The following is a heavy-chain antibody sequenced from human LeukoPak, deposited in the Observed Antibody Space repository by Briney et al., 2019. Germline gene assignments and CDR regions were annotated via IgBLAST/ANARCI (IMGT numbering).Heavy chain of an antibody. CDR2: IYYTGST. J-gene: IGHJ4*02. CDR3: ARGSKAAPGTFDY. D-gene: IGHD6-13*01. CDR1: GGSISSYY. Sequence: SETLSLTCTVSGGSISSYYWSWIRQPPGKGLEWIGYIYYTGSTDYNPSLKSRVAIPVDTSKNQFSLKLSSVTAADTAVYYCARGSKAAPGTFDYWGQGTLVTVSS. V-gene: IGHV4-59*01.